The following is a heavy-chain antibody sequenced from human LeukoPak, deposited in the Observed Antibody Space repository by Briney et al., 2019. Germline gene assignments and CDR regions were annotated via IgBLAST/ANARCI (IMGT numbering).Heavy chain of an antibody. J-gene: IGHJ4*02. CDR3: ARLGRTYYYGSGSPSYFDY. CDR1: GGSISSGGYY. D-gene: IGHD3-10*01. Sequence: SETLSLTCTVSGGSISSGGYYWSWIRQHPGKGLEWIGYIYYSGSTYYNPSLKSRVTISVDTSKNQFSLKLSSVTAADTAAYYCARLGRTYYYGSGSPSYFDYWGQGTLVTVSS. CDR2: IYYSGST. V-gene: IGHV4-31*03.